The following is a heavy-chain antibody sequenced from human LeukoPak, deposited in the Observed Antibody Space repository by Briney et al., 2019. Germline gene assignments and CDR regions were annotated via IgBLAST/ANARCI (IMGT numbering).Heavy chain of an antibody. CDR1: GGPISSAY. J-gene: IGHJ4*02. Sequence: SDTLSLTCTVSGGPISSAYWTWLRQPPGKGLECIASDFYSGSTDYNPSLKSRVTMSVDTSKNQFSLRLSSVTAADTAVYYCARHGSGWRFDYWGQGTLVTVSS. V-gene: IGHV4-59*08. D-gene: IGHD6-19*01. CDR2: DFYSGST. CDR3: ARHGSGWRFDY.